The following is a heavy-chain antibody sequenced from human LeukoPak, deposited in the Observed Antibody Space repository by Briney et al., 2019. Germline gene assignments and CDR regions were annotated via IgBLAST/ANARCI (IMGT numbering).Heavy chain of an antibody. V-gene: IGHV3-21*01. CDR1: GFTFSSYS. J-gene: IGHJ4*02. D-gene: IGHD4-17*01. Sequence: PGGSLRLSCAASGFTFSSYSMNWVRQAPGKGLEWVSSISSSSSYINYADSVKGRFIISRDNAKNSLYLQMNSLRAEDTAVYYCARATDGDYVPYWGQGTLVTVSS. CDR3: ARATDGDYVPY. CDR2: ISSSSSYI.